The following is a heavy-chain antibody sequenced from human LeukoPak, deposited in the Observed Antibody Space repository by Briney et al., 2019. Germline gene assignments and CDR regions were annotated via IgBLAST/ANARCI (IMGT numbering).Heavy chain of an antibody. CDR1: GFTFREYG. V-gene: IGHV3-23*01. D-gene: IGHD2-8*01. CDR2: IVGVGGTT. CDR3: AKDSVARNGVYDAFDI. Sequence: PGGSLRLSCAASGFTFREYGMNWVRQAPGKGLEWVSHIVGVGGTTYYADSVKGRFTISRDNSKNILYLQMNSLRVEDTAVFYCAKDSVARNGVYDAFDIWGQGTMVIVSS. J-gene: IGHJ3*02.